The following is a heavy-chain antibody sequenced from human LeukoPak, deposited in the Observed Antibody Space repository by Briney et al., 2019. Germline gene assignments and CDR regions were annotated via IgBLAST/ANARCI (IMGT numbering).Heavy chain of an antibody. V-gene: IGHV4-4*07. Sequence: SETLSLTCTVSGGSINSYYWSWIRQAAGKGLAWIGRIYSSGSTNYNPSLKSRVSMSVDTSKNQFSLKLTSVTAADTAVYYCARGGKATVVTMWGQGILVTVSS. CDR2: IYSSGST. J-gene: IGHJ4*02. D-gene: IGHD4-23*01. CDR1: GGSINSYY. CDR3: ARGGKATVVTM.